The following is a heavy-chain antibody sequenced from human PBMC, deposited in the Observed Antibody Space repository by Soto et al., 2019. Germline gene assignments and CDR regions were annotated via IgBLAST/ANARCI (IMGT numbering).Heavy chain of an antibody. CDR1: GGTFSSYA. J-gene: IGHJ6*02. CDR3: ARPKGGTISDYYYDRLDV. CDR2: IIPIFGTA. V-gene: IGHV1-69*13. Sequence: SVKVSCKASGGTFSSYAISWVRQAPGQGLEWMGGIIPIFGTANYAQKFQGRVTITADESTSTAYMELSSLRSEDTAVYYCARPKGGTISDYYYDRLDVWGQGTTVTVSS. D-gene: IGHD1-7*01.